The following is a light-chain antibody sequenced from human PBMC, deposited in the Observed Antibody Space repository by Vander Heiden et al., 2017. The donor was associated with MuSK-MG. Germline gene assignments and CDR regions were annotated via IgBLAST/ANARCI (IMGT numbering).Light chain of an antibody. V-gene: IGKV3-11*01. CDR1: QDVDSF. Sequence: EIVLTQSPATLSLSPGERATLSCRASQDVDSFLAWYQQKPGQAPRLLIYDASNRATGVPARFSGGGSETDFTLSISSLEPEDFAVYYCQQRGDWPPSFGGGTKVEIK. J-gene: IGKJ4*01. CDR2: DAS. CDR3: QQRGDWPPS.